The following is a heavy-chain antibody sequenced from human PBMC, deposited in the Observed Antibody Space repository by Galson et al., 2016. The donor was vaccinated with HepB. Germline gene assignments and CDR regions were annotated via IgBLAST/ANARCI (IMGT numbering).Heavy chain of an antibody. J-gene: IGHJ4*02. D-gene: IGHD4-17*01. Sequence: SVKVSCKVSGYSLTDLSMHWVRQGPGKGLEWMGGFDPEDRRTIYAPKFQDRVTLTEDTSTDTAYMELNSLRSDDTAVYFCATLDYGDYALDHWGQGTLVTASS. CDR2: FDPEDRRT. CDR3: ATLDYGDYALDH. CDR1: GYSLTDLS. V-gene: IGHV1-24*01.